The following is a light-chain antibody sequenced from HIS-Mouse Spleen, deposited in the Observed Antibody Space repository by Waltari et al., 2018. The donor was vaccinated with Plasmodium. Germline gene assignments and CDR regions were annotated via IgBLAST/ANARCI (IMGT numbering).Light chain of an antibody. CDR2: DVS. Sequence: QSALTQPASVSGSPGQSITISCTGTSSDVCGYNYVSWSQQHPGKAPKLMIYDVSNRPSGVSNRFSGSKSGNTASLTISGLQAEDEADYYCSSYTSSSTPNWVFGGGTKLTVL. J-gene: IGLJ3*02. V-gene: IGLV2-14*03. CDR3: SSYTSSSTPNWV. CDR1: SSDVCGYNY.